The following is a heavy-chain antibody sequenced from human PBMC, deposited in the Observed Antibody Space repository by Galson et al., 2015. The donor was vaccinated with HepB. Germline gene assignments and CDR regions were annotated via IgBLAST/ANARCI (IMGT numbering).Heavy chain of an antibody. D-gene: IGHD5-18*01. CDR1: GFSLSTSGMR. J-gene: IGHJ4*02. CDR2: IDWDDDK. V-gene: IGHV2-70*04. Sequence: PALVKPTQTLTLTCTFSGFSLSTSGMRVSWIRQPPGKALEWLARIDWDDDKFYSTSLKTRLTISKDTSKNQVVLTMTNMDPVDTATYYCARTIQTRGFLFDYWGQGTLVTVSS. CDR3: ARTIQTRGFLFDY.